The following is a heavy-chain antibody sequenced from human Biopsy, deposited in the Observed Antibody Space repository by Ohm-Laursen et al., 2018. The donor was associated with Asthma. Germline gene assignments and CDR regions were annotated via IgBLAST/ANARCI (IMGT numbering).Heavy chain of an antibody. CDR2: INAGNGNT. J-gene: IGHJ3*01. Sequence: SSVKVSCKASGYNFISFAIHWVRQAPGQRLEWMGWINAGNGNTKYSQKFQGRVTITRATSASTAYMELSSLRSEDTAVFYCARTYYDFLTGQVNDVFAFWGQGKMVPVSS. D-gene: IGHD3-9*01. V-gene: IGHV1-3*01. CDR3: ARTYYDFLTGQVNDVFAF. CDR1: GYNFISFA.